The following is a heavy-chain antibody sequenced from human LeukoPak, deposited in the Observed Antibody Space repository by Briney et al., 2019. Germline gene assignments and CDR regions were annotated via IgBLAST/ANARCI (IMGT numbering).Heavy chain of an antibody. CDR3: ARDYYDSGSSAL. V-gene: IGHV4-59*01. D-gene: IGHD3-10*01. CDR2: IDYSGST. Sequence: PSETLSLTCTVSGGSISSYYWSWLRHPPGKGLEWIGNIDYSGSTNYNPSLKSRVTISVDTSKNQFSLKLSSVTAADTAVYYCARDYYDSGSSALWGQGTLVTVSS. J-gene: IGHJ4*02. CDR1: GGSISSYY.